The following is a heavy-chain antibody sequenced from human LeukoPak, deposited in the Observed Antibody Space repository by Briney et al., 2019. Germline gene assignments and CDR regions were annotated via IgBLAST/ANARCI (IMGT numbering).Heavy chain of an antibody. CDR1: GGSISSYY. CDR2: IYTSGST. D-gene: IGHD3-10*01. CDR3: AREEVWFGESPFDY. V-gene: IGHV4-4*07. Sequence: SETLSLTCTVSGGSISSYYWSWIRQPAGKGLEWIGRIYTSGSTNYNPSLKSRVTMSVDTSKNQFSLKLSSVTAADTAVYYCAREEVWFGESPFDYWGQGTLVTVSS. J-gene: IGHJ4*02.